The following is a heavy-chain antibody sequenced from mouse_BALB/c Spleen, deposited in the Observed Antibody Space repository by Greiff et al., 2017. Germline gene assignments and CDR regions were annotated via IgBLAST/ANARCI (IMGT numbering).Heavy chain of an antibody. CDR2: ISSGSSTI. CDR3: ARSGDYGYDPYFDY. J-gene: IGHJ2*01. Sequence: EVKLVESGGGLVQPGGSRKLSCAASGFTFSSFGMHWVRQAPEKGLEWVAYISSGSSTIYYADTVKGRFTISRDNPKNTLFLQMTSLRSEDTAMYYCARSGDYGYDPYFDYWGQGTTLTVSS. D-gene: IGHD2-2*01. V-gene: IGHV5-17*02. CDR1: GFTFSSFG.